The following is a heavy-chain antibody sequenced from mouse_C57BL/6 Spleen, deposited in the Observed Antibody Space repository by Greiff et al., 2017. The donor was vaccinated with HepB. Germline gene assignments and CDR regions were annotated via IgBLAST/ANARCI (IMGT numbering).Heavy chain of an antibody. CDR1: GYTFTDYN. V-gene: IGHV1-22*01. Sequence: VQLKQSGPELVKPGASVKMSCKASGYTFTDYNMHWVKQSHGKSLEWIGYINPNNGGTSYNQKFKGKATLTVNKSSSTAYMELRSLTSEDSAVYYCARREGIYYYGSTYYAMDYWGQGTSVTVSS. J-gene: IGHJ4*01. CDR3: ARREGIYYYGSTYYAMDY. D-gene: IGHD1-1*01. CDR2: INPNNGGT.